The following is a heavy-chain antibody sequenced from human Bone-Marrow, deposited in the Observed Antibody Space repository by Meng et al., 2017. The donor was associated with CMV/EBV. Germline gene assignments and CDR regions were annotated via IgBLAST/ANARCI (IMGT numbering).Heavy chain of an antibody. Sequence: AEVKEPGSSGEAPCNASGGTFNAYAIRWVRQAPGQGLEWMGWIIPIFGTANYAQKFQGRVTITADESTSTAYMELSSLRSEDTAVYYCARGRYSPNWFDPWGQGALVTVSS. CDR1: GGTFNAYA. D-gene: IGHD3-16*02. V-gene: IGHV1-69*01. J-gene: IGHJ5*02. CDR2: IIPIFGTA. CDR3: ARGRYSPNWFDP.